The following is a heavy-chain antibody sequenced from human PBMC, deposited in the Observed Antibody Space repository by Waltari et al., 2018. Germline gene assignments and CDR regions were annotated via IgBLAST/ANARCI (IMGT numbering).Heavy chain of an antibody. J-gene: IGHJ4*02. V-gene: IGHV1-69*13. CDR1: GGTFSSYA. D-gene: IGHD6-25*01. CDR3: AREGSSAGGDD. CDR2: SSPSFGTA. Sequence: VQLVQSGAEVKKPGSSVKVSCKASGGTFSSYAHSWVRQAPGQGREGRGGSSPSFGTANDAQKGQGRGTMTADEATSTADMELSSRRAEDTAGEDGAREGSSAGGDDGGQGTRGT.